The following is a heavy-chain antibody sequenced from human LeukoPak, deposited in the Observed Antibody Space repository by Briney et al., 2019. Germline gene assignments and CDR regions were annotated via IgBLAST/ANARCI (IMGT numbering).Heavy chain of an antibody. CDR3: ARGSGAFDI. CDR1: GFSISSGYY. CDR2: IYHSGST. V-gene: IGHV4-38-2*02. J-gene: IGHJ3*02. Sequence: SETLSLTCIVSGFSISSGYYWGWIRQPPGKGLEWIGSIYHSGSTYYNASLKSRVILSVDTSKNQFFLNLHSVTAADTAVYYCARGSGAFDIWGHGTMVTVSS.